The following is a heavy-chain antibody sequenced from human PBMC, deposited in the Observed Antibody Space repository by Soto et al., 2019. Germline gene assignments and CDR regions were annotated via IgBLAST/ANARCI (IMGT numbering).Heavy chain of an antibody. J-gene: IGHJ4*02. CDR2: ISSSSSCT. Sequence: GGSLRLCCAASGFTFSDYYMSWIRQAPGKGLEWVSYISSSSSCTNYADSVKGRFTISRDNAKNSLYLQMNSLRAEDTAVYYCAREGGPRDGYNYYFDYWGQGTLVT. V-gene: IGHV3-11*06. CDR3: AREGGPRDGYNYYFDY. D-gene: IGHD5-12*01. CDR1: GFTFSDYY.